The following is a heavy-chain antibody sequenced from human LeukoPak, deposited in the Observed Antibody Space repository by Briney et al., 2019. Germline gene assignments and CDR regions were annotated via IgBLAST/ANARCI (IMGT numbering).Heavy chain of an antibody. CDR2: TNPNSGGT. CDR3: ARGKCSSTSCYVGLGAFDI. Sequence: GASVKVSCKASGYTFTGYYMHWVRQAPGQGLEWMGWTNPNSGGTNYAQKFQGRVTMTRDTSISTAYMELSRLRSDDTAVYYCARGKCSSTSCYVGLGAFDIWGQGTMVTVSS. CDR1: GYTFTGYY. D-gene: IGHD2-2*01. J-gene: IGHJ3*02. V-gene: IGHV1-2*02.